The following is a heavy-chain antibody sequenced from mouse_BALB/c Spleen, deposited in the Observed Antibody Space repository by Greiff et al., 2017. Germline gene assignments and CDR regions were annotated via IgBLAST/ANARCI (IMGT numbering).Heavy chain of an antibody. Sequence: EVKVVESGGGLVQPGGSLKLSCAASGFTFSSYTMSWVRQTPEKRLEWVAYISNGGGSTYYPDTVKGRFTISRDNAKNTLYLQMSSLKSEDTAMYYCARHGATVVSPVFDYWGQGTTLTVSS. CDR2: ISNGGGST. V-gene: IGHV5-12-2*01. CDR3: ARHGATVVSPVFDY. D-gene: IGHD1-1*01. J-gene: IGHJ2*01. CDR1: GFTFSSYT.